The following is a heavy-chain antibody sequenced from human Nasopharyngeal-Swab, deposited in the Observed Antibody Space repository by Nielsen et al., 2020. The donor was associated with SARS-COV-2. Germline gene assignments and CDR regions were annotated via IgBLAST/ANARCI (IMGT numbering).Heavy chain of an antibody. J-gene: IGHJ3*02. CDR3: AGGRKLDYDILTGYYGGAFDI. V-gene: IGHV4-34*01. CDR2: INHSGST. Sequence: WIRQPPGKGLEWIGEINHSGSTNYNPSLKSRVSISVDTSKNQFSLKLSSVTAADTAVYYCAGGRKLDYDILTGYYGGAFDIWGQGTMVTVSS. D-gene: IGHD3-9*01.